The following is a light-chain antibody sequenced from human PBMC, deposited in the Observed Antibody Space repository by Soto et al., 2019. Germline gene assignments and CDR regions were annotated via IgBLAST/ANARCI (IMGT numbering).Light chain of an antibody. Sequence: QSMLTQSPSASGTPGQRVVISCSGSSSNIGRNMVNWYQQLPGTAPKLLMYYDNQRPSGAPDRFSGSRSGTSASLDISGLQSEDEADYYCAAWDDRLNGAILGTGTHVTVL. J-gene: IGLJ1*01. V-gene: IGLV1-44*01. CDR3: AAWDDRLNGAI. CDR1: SSNIGRNM. CDR2: YDN.